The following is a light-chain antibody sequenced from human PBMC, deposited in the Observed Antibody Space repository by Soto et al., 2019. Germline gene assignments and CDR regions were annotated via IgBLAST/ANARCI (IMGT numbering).Light chain of an antibody. CDR2: KAS. CDR3: QQYYSYSWT. J-gene: IGKJ1*01. V-gene: IGKV1-5*03. CDR1: QSISNR. Sequence: DIQMTQFPSTLSASVGDRVTITCRASQSISNRLAWFQQKSGEAPRILIHKASNLESGVSSRFSGSGSGTELPLTSSSLLTDDLATYHCQQYYSYSWTFCQGTRVEIK.